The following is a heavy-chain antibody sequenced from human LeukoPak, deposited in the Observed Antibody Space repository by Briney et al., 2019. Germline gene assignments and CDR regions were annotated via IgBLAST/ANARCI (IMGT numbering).Heavy chain of an antibody. J-gene: IGHJ6*04. CDR2: IIPIFGIA. Sequence: ASVKVSCKASGGTFSSYAISWVRQAPGQGLEWMGRIIPIFGIANYAQKFQGRVTITADESTSTAYMELSSLRSEDTAVYYCARPKDYDILTGYGPPDYYYYGMDVWGKGTTVTVSS. CDR3: ARPKDYDILTGYGPPDYYYYGMDV. D-gene: IGHD3-9*01. CDR1: GGTFSSYA. V-gene: IGHV1-69*15.